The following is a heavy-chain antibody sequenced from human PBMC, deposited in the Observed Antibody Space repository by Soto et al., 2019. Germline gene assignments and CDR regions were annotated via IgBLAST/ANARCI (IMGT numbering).Heavy chain of an antibody. D-gene: IGHD6-13*01. CDR2: LSGSGATT. CDR3: AKTLAYSSRPIDY. V-gene: IGHV3-23*01. Sequence: PGGSLRLSCAASGFTFSGYAMSWVRQAPGKGLEWVSALSGSGATTYYADSVKGRFTISRDNSKNTLFLQMNSRRAEDTAVSYCAKTLAYSSRPIDYWGPGTLVTVSS. J-gene: IGHJ4*02. CDR1: GFTFSGYA.